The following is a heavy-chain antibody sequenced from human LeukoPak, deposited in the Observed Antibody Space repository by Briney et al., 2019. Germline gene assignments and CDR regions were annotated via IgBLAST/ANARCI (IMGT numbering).Heavy chain of an antibody. Sequence: PGGSLRLSCTASGFTFRDYTINWVRQAPGKGLEWVSGISGSGGNTYYADSVKGRFTISRDNSKNTLYLQMNSLGAEDTAVYYCAKDGYGSGSYYGYYGMDVWGQGTTVTVSS. J-gene: IGHJ6*02. CDR1: GFTFRDYT. D-gene: IGHD3-10*01. V-gene: IGHV3-23*01. CDR3: AKDGYGSGSYYGYYGMDV. CDR2: ISGSGGNT.